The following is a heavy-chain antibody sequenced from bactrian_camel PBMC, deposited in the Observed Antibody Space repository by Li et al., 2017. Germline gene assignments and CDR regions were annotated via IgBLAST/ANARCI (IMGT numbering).Heavy chain of an antibody. CDR1: GYTRHC. Sequence: HVQLVESGGGLVQPGGSLRLSCPASGYTRHCMAWFRQAPEKEREAVAVLYTDAESTWYADSVKGRFTISRDNAKKTVYLQMNSLKPEDTAVYYCAADRNLIAAMNWCWGQGTQVTVS. J-gene: IGHJ4*01. V-gene: IGHV3S1*01. CDR3: AADRNLIAAMNWC. D-gene: IGHD4*01. CDR2: LYTDAEST.